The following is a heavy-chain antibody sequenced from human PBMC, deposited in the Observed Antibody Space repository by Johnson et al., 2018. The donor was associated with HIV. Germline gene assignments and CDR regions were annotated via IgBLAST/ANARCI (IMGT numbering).Heavy chain of an antibody. V-gene: IGHV3-64*01. J-gene: IGHJ3*02. CDR3: AREEGSGEPPNAFDI. Sequence: VQLVESGGGLVQPGGSLRLSCAASGFTFSSYAMHWVRQAPGKGLEYVSAISSNGGSTYYANSVKGRFTISRDNSKNTLYLQMNSLRAEDTAVYYCAREEGSGEPPNAFDIWGQGTMVTVSS. D-gene: IGHD3-16*01. CDR1: GFTFSSYA. CDR2: ISSNGGST.